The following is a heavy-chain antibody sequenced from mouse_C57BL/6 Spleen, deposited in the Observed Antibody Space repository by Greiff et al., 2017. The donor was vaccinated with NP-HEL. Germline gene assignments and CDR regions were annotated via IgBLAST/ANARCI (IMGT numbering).Heavy chain of an antibody. CDR1: GYAFSSSW. Sequence: VKLMESGPELVKPGASVKISCKASGYAFSSSWMNWVKQRPGKGLEWIGRIYPGDGDTNYNGKFKGKATLTADKSSSTAYMQLSSLTSEDSAVYFCARTRFAMDYWGKATTVTVST. J-gene: IGHJ4*01. CDR3: ARTRFAMDY. V-gene: IGHV1-82*01. CDR2: IYPGDGDT.